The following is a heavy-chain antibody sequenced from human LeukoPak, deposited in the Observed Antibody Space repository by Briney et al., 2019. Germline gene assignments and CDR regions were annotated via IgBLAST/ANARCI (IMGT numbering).Heavy chain of an antibody. Sequence: PGESLRLSCAASGFTFSTYWMHWVRQAPGKGLLWVARINTDGSSTLYADSVKGRFTISRDNAKSTLYLQMDSLSPEDTAVYYCARVDPTGDGYNCFDSWGREPWSPSPQ. V-gene: IGHV3-74*01. J-gene: IGHJ4*02. CDR3: ARVDPTGDGYNCFDS. CDR1: GFTFSTYW. CDR2: INTDGSST. D-gene: IGHD5-24*01.